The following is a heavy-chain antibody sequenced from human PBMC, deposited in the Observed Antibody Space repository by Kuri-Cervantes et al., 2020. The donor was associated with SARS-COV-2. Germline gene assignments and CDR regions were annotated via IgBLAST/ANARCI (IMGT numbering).Heavy chain of an antibody. CDR2: IKQDGSEK. CDR3: AREAPGSSSYVFDY. V-gene: IGHV3-7*01. CDR1: GFTFSSYA. D-gene: IGHD2-15*01. J-gene: IGHJ4*02. Sequence: GGSLRLSCAASGFTFSSYAMHWVRQAPGKGLEWVANIKQDGSEKYYVDSVKGRFTISRDNAKNSLYLQMNSLRAEDTAVYYCAREAPGSSSYVFDYWGQGTLVTVSS.